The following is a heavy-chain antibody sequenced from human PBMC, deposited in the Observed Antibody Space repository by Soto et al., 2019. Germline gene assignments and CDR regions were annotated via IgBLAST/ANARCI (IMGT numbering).Heavy chain of an antibody. V-gene: IGHV1-2*02. J-gene: IGHJ4*02. D-gene: IGHD5-18*01. CDR2: IDPRNGGT. CDR3: ARVLYRNVIHA. CDR1: GYIFSDYY. Sequence: QVQLVQSGSDVKKPGASFTVSCKASGYIFSDYYIHWVRQAPGQGLGWMGWIDPRNGGTKYAQKFQDRLTMTTDTSTSTAFLELRRLRLDDTAVFFCARVLYRNVIHAWGQGTLVTVSS.